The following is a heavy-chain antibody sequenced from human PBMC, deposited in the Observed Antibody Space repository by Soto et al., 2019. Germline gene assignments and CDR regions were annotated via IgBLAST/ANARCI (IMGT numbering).Heavy chain of an antibody. J-gene: IGHJ3*02. D-gene: IGHD3-9*01. Sequence: QVQLVQSGAEVKKPGSSVKVSCKASGGTFSSYAISWVRQAPGQGLEWMGGIIPIFGTANYAQKFQGRVTITADESTSTAYMELSSLRSEDTAVYYCASRAHEYYDILTGYYDDAFDIWGHETMVTVSS. V-gene: IGHV1-69*01. CDR1: GGTFSSYA. CDR2: IIPIFGTA. CDR3: ASRAHEYYDILTGYYDDAFDI.